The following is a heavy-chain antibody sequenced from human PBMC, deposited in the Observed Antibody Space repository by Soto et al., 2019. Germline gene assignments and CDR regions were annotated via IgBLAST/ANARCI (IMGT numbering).Heavy chain of an antibody. CDR2: MNPNSGNT. Sequence: QVQLVQSGAEVKKPGASVKVSCRASGYTFTSYDINWVRQATGQGLEWMGWMNPNSGNTGYAQKFQVRVTMTRNPSTITAYMELSSLTSDDTAFYYCASSTNDYGVRHRGQGTLVTVSS. J-gene: IGHJ1*01. CDR1: GYTFTSYD. CDR3: ASSTNDYGVRH. D-gene: IGHD4-17*01. V-gene: IGHV1-8*01.